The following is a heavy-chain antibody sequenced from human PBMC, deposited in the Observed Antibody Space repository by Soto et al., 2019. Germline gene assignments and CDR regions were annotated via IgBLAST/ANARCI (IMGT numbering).Heavy chain of an antibody. CDR1: GFTFSSYS. D-gene: IGHD4-17*01. J-gene: IGHJ6*03. CDR3: ARETTPTYYYFYMDV. CDR2: ISSSSSTI. Sequence: EVQLVESGGGLVQPGGSLRLSCAASGFTFSSYSMNWVRQAPGKGLEWVSYISSSSSTIYYADSVKGRFTISRDSAKNSLYLQMNSLRAEDMAVYYCARETTPTYYYFYMDVWGKGTTVTVSS. V-gene: IGHV3-48*01.